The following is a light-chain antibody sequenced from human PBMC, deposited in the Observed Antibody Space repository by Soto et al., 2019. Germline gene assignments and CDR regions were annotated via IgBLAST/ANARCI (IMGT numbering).Light chain of an antibody. CDR2: DNN. Sequence: QSVLTQSPSVSGAPGQRVTISCTGSSSNIGAGYDVHWYQQLPGTAPKLLVYDNNNRPSGVPDRFSGSKSGTSASLVITGLQAEDEADYYCQSYDRSLSGYGFGTGTKLTVL. CDR1: SSNIGAGYD. CDR3: QSYDRSLSGYG. J-gene: IGLJ1*01. V-gene: IGLV1-40*01.